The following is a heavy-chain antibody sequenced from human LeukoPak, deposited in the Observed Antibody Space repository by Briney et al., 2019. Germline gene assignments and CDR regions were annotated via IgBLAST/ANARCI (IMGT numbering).Heavy chain of an antibody. J-gene: IGHJ5*02. CDR3: ARGVTIFGVVNPQFDP. CDR2: ISSSSSYI. D-gene: IGHD3-3*01. V-gene: IGHV3-21*01. CDR1: GFTFSSYG. Sequence: GGSLRLSCAASGFTFSSYGMHWVRQAPGKGLEWVSSISSSSSYIYYADSVKGRFTISRDNAKNSLYLQMNSLRAEDTAVYYCARGVTIFGVVNPQFDPWGQGTLVTVSS.